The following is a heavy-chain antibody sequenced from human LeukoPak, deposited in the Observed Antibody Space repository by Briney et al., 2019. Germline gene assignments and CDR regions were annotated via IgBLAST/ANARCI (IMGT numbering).Heavy chain of an antibody. CDR2: ISGSTGST. Sequence: PGGSLRLSCAASGFTFSNYAMNWVRQAPGKGLEWVSLISGSTGSTYYADSVKGRFSISRDNSKNTVYLQMNSLRVEDTAVYYCARDGTVTAGPFDPWGGGTLVTVSS. D-gene: IGHD4-17*01. J-gene: IGHJ5*02. CDR3: ARDGTVTAGPFDP. CDR1: GFTFSNYA. V-gene: IGHV3-23*01.